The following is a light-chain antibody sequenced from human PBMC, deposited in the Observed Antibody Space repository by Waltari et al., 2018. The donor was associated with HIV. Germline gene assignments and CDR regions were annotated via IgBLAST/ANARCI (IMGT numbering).Light chain of an antibody. Sequence: YELTQTPSVSVSPGPTARITCFGDGLPHQYAFWYQQKAGQAPVLLIYKDSERPSGIPERFSASSSGTTITLTISGVQAEDEGDYYCQSADSSRNYVLFGGGTKLTVL. V-gene: IGLV3-25*03. CDR2: KDS. CDR1: GLPHQY. J-gene: IGLJ2*01. CDR3: QSADSSRNYVL.